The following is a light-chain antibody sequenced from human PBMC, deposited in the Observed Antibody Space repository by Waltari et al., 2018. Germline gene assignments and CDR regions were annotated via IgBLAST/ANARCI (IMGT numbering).Light chain of an antibody. V-gene: IGKV1-17*01. CDR3: QQDYTTPWT. Sequence: DIQITQSPSSLSASVGDSVTVTCRASQDINRELSWYQQKPGKAPTLLIYAASSLHTGVSSRFSGSGSGTEFTLTINSLQPEDVATYYCQQDYTTPWTFGQGTEVEIK. J-gene: IGKJ1*01. CDR2: AAS. CDR1: QDINRE.